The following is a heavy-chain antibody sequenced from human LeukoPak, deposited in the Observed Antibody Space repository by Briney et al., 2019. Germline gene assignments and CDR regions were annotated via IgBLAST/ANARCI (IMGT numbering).Heavy chain of an antibody. Sequence: GGSLRLSCAASGFTFSDYYMSWIRQAPGKGLEWVSYISPSSSYTDYADSVKGRFTISRDNAKNSLYLQMNSLRAEDTAVYSCAKFSPMTASHYFDFWGQGTLVIVSS. CDR2: ISPSSSYT. CDR1: GFTFSDYY. J-gene: IGHJ4*02. V-gene: IGHV3-11*03. D-gene: IGHD2-21*02. CDR3: AKFSPMTASHYFDF.